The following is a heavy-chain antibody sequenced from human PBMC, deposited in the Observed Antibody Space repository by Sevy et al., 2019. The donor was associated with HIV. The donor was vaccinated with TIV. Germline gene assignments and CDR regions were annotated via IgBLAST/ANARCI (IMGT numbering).Heavy chain of an antibody. CDR1: GFTFSSYA. CDR2: ISGSGGST. D-gene: IGHD3-3*01. Sequence: GGPLRLSCAASGFTFSSYAMSWVRQAPGKGLEWVSAISGSGGSTYYADSVKGRFTISRDNSKNTLYLQMNSLRAEDTAVYYCAKDLYYDFWSGYPFYYYYGMDVWGQWTTVTVSS. V-gene: IGHV3-23*01. CDR3: AKDLYYDFWSGYPFYYYYGMDV. J-gene: IGHJ6*02.